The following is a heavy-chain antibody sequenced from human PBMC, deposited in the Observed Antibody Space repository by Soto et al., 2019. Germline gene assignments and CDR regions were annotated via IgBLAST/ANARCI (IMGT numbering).Heavy chain of an antibody. D-gene: IGHD6-13*01. CDR2: IYYSGST. Sequence: TSETLSLTCTVSGGSISSGGYYWSWIRQHPGKGLEWIGYIYYSGSTNYNPSLKSRVTISVDTSKNQFSLKLSSVTAADTAVYYCARLRSSIGQQLDYYYYYGMDVWGQGTTVTVSS. CDR1: GGSISSGGYY. CDR3: ARLRSSIGQQLDYYYYYGMDV. J-gene: IGHJ6*02. V-gene: IGHV4-61*08.